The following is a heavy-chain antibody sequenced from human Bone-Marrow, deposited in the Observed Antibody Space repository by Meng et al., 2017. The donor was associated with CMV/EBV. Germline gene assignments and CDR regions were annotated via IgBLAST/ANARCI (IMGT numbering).Heavy chain of an antibody. CDR1: GFTFSSYW. V-gene: IGHV3-7*01. J-gene: IGHJ6*02. Sequence: GESLKISCAASGFTFSSYWMSWVRQAPGKGLEWVANIKQDGSEKYYVDSVKGRFTISRDNAKNSLYQQMNSLRAEDTAVYYCARDRSHYYYGMDVWGQGTTVTVSS. CDR3: ARDRSHYYYGMDV. CDR2: IKQDGSEK.